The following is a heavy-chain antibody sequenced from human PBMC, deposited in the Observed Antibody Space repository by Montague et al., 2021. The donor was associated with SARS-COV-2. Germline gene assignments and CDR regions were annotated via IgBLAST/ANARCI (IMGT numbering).Heavy chain of an antibody. CDR3: VRGFRNGPFDV. J-gene: IGHJ4*02. CDR1: GSTFDDYG. CDR2: VTRNGDST. Sequence: SLRLSCAASGSTFDDYGMSWVRQGPGKGLEWVSGVTRNGDSTDFADSVKGRFTIFRDNAKNSLYLQMNSLGAEDTALYYCVRGFRNGPFDVWGQGTLVSVSS. D-gene: IGHD1-14*01. V-gene: IGHV3-20*04.